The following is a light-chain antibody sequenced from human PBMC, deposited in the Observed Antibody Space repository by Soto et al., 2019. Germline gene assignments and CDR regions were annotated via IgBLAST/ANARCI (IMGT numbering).Light chain of an antibody. J-gene: IGKJ4*01. CDR3: QQYYSFPLT. CDR1: QSISSS. Sequence: DIQMTQSPSTLSASVGDRVTITCRASQSISSSLAWYQQKPGKAPELLIYAASTLQSGVPSRFSGSGSGTDFTLTISCLQSEDFATYYCQQYYSFPLTFGGGTKVDIK. V-gene: IGKV1-5*01. CDR2: AAS.